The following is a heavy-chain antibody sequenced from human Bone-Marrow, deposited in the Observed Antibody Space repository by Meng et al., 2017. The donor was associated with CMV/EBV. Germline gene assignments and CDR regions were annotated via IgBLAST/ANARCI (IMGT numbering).Heavy chain of an antibody. D-gene: IGHD6-13*01. Sequence: GGSLRLSCTASGFTFSSYSMNWVRQAPGKGLEWVSSMSSSSTYIYYADSVKGRFTISRDNAKNSLYLQMNSLRAEDTAVYYCAKGFKSAAAGTLFDYWGQGTLVTVSS. CDR1: GFTFSSYS. V-gene: IGHV3-21*04. CDR3: AKGFKSAAAGTLFDY. CDR2: MSSSSTYI. J-gene: IGHJ4*02.